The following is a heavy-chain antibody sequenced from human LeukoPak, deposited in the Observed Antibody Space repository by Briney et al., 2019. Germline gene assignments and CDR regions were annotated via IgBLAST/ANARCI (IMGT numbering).Heavy chain of an antibody. Sequence: SLRLSCAASGFIFDGFSMFWVRQVPGKGLEWVSSITWHGRSTAYADSVRGRFTISRDNAKYSLYLQMNSLRPEDTAFYYCTKATTRRVPAATIDSWGQGTLVTVSS. J-gene: IGHJ4*02. CDR1: GFIFDGFS. CDR3: TKATTRRVPAATIDS. CDR2: ITWHGRST. V-gene: IGHV3-9*01. D-gene: IGHD6-13*01.